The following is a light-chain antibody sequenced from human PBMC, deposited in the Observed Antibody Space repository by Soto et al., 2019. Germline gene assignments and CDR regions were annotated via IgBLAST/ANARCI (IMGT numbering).Light chain of an antibody. CDR1: SGSIASNY. CDR2: EDN. CDR3: QTWDTGARVV. J-gene: IGLJ2*01. V-gene: IGLV6-57*01. Sequence: NFMLTQPHSVSESPGKTVTISCTRSSGSIASNYVQWYQQRPGSSPTTVIYEDNQRPSGVPDRFSGSIDSSSNSASLTISSLQSEDEADYYCQTWDTGARVVFGGGTKLTVL.